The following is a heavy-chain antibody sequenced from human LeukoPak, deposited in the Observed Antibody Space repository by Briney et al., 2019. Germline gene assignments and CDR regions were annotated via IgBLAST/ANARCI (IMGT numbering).Heavy chain of an antibody. CDR2: FDPEDGET. V-gene: IGHV1-24*01. CDR1: GYTLTELS. J-gene: IGHJ4*02. D-gene: IGHD3-22*01. Sequence: ASVKVSCKVSGYTLTELSMHWVRQAPGKGLEWMGGFDPEDGETIYAQKFQGRVTMTEDTSTDTAYMELSSLRSDDTAVYYCAREGSGYYYCDYWGQGTLVTVSS. CDR3: AREGSGYYYCDY.